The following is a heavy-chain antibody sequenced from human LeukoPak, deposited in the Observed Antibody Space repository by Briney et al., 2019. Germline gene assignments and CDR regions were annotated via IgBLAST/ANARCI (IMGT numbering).Heavy chain of an antibody. CDR2: IHYRGTT. D-gene: IGHD4-23*01. Sequence: SETLSLTCSVSGASINSFYWNWIRQSPGKGLEWLGNIHYRGTTNYNPSLKSRVSLSLDTSKSQFALKLSSVTAADTAVYYCARGFYPYGGNSTSNAFDIWGQGTMVTVSS. CDR3: ARGFYPYGGNSTSNAFDI. CDR1: GASINSFY. V-gene: IGHV4-59*12. J-gene: IGHJ3*02.